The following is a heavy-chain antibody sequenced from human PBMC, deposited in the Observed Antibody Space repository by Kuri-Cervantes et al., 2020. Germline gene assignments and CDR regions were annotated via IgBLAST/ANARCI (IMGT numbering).Heavy chain of an antibody. CDR1: GGPISSYY. CDR3: ARDPGYSSGWWGYFDY. V-gene: IGHV4-59*01. J-gene: IGHJ4*02. D-gene: IGHD6-19*01. CDR2: IYYSGNT. Sequence: GSLRLSCTVSGGPISSYYWSWIRQPPGKGLEWIGYIYYSGNTNYNPSLKSRVTISVDTSKNQFSLKLSSVTAADTAVYYCARDPGYSSGWWGYFDYWGQGTLVTVSS.